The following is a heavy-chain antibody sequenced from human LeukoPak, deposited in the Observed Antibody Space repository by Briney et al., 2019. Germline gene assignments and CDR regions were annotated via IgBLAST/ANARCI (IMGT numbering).Heavy chain of an antibody. J-gene: IGHJ4*02. V-gene: IGHV1-69*04. CDR2: IIPILGIA. D-gene: IGHD5-24*01. CDR1: GGTFSSYT. Sequence: SVKVSCKASGGTFSSYTISWVRQAPGQGLEWMGRIIPILGIANYAQKFQGRVTITADKSTSTAYMELSSLGSEDTAVYYCARDGWGLSDGYNSDYWGQGTLVTVSS. CDR3: ARDGWGLSDGYNSDY.